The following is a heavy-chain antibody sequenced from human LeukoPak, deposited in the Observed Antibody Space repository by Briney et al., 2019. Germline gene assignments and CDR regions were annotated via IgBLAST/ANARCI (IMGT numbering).Heavy chain of an antibody. D-gene: IGHD3-10*01. Sequence: MSSETLSLTCAVYGGSFSGYYWSWIRQPPGKGLEWIGEINHSGSTNYNPSLKSRVTISVDTSKNQFSLKLSSVTAADTAVYYCARGQTSGLYGSEPFDYWGQGTLATVSS. V-gene: IGHV4-34*01. CDR2: INHSGST. CDR1: GGSFSGYY. J-gene: IGHJ4*02. CDR3: ARGQTSGLYGSEPFDY.